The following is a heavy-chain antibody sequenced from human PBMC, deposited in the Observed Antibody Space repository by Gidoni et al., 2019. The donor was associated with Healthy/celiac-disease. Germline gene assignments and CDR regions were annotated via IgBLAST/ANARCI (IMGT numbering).Heavy chain of an antibody. CDR3: ARQGIAAAGTGAFDI. V-gene: IGHV4-39*01. Sequence: QLQLQESGPGLVKPSETLSLTCTVSGGSISSSSYYWGWSRQPPGTGLEWIGSSYYKGSTYYNPSLKSRVTISVDTSKNQFSLKLSSVTAADTAVYYCARQGIAAAGTGAFDIWGQGTMVTVSS. CDR1: GGSISSSSYY. CDR2: SYYKGST. D-gene: IGHD6-13*01. J-gene: IGHJ3*02.